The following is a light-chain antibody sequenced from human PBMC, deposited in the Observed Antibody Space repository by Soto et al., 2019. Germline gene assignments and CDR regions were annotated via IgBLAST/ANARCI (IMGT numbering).Light chain of an antibody. Sequence: EIVLTQSPGTLSLSPGERATLSCRASQSVSSSYLAWYQQKPGQAPRLLIYGASSRATGIPDRFSGSGSGKDFTLTISRLEPEDFAVYYCQQYGSSLFTFGPGTEVDIK. V-gene: IGKV3-20*01. CDR3: QQYGSSLFT. CDR2: GAS. J-gene: IGKJ3*01. CDR1: QSVSSSY.